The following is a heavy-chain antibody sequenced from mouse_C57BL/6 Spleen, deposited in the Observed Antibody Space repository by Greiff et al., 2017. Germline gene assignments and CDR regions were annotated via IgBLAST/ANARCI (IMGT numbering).Heavy chain of an antibody. V-gene: IGHV14-4*01. CDR3: TRSTMISAIDY. D-gene: IGHD2-4*01. CDR2: IYPGNGDT. CDR1: GYNFKDDC. J-gene: IGHJ4*01. Sequence: VQLQQSGAELVRPGASVKLSCTASGYNFKDDCMHWVKQRPEQGLEWIGWIYPGNGDTEYAAKFQGKATITADASSNTAYLQLSSLTSEDAAVYCCTRSTMISAIDYWGKGTSVTVSS.